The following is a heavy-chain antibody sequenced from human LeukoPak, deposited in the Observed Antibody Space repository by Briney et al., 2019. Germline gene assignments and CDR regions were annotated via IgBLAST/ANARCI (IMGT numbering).Heavy chain of an antibody. D-gene: IGHD4-23*01. CDR2: INPGGGST. Sequence: ASVKVSCKASGYTFASYYMHWVRQAPGQGLEWMGIINPGGGSTGYAQKFQGRVTMTRDTSTSTVYMQLSSLRSEDTAVYYCARGGTTVLSPSWEYWGQGTLVTVSS. J-gene: IGHJ4*02. CDR3: ARGGTTVLSPSWEY. V-gene: IGHV1-46*01. CDR1: GYTFASYY.